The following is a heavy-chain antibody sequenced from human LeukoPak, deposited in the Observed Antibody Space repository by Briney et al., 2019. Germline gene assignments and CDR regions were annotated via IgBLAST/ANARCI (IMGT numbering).Heavy chain of an antibody. J-gene: IGHJ6*04. Sequence: SVKVSCKASGGTFSSYAISWVRPAPGQGLEWMGGIIPIFGTANYAQKFQGRVTMTRNTSISTAYMELSSLRSEDTAVYYCAITTALDVWGKGTTVTVSS. CDR2: IIPIFGTA. V-gene: IGHV1-69*05. D-gene: IGHD1-14*01. CDR1: GGTFSSYA. CDR3: AITTALDV.